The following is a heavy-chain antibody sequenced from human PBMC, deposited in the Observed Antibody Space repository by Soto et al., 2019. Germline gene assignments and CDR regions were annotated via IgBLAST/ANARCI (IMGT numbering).Heavy chain of an antibody. CDR2: ITNDGSST. Sequence: PGGSLRLSCAASGFTFSSYWMHWVRQAPGKGLVWVSRITNDGSSTKYADSVKGRFTISKDNAKNTLYLQMNSLRAEDTAVYYCASSISIFGVVFYWGQGTLVTVSS. D-gene: IGHD3-3*01. J-gene: IGHJ4*02. CDR3: ASSISIFGVVFY. V-gene: IGHV3-74*03. CDR1: GFTFSSYW.